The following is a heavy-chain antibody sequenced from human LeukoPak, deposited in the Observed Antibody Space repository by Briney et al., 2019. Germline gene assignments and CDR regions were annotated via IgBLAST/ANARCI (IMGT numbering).Heavy chain of an antibody. V-gene: IGHV4-59*01. CDR3: ARDRGTSNYYYYGMGV. J-gene: IGHJ6*02. CDR2: IFYSGST. Sequence: PSETLSLTCIVSGGSISSYYWSWIRQPPVKGLEWIGYIFYSGSTNYNPSLKSRVTISVDTSKNQFSLKLSSVTAADTAVYYCARDRGTSNYYYYGMGVWGQGTTVTVSS. CDR1: GGSISSYY. D-gene: IGHD2-2*01.